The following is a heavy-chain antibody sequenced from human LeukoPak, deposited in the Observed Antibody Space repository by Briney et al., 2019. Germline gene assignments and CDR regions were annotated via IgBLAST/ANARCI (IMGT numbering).Heavy chain of an antibody. CDR1: GFTFSDYA. D-gene: IGHD4-11*01. J-gene: IGHJ4*02. CDR3: ARSVPDYTRFDY. Sequence: GGSLRLSCVASGFTFSDYAMNWVRQAPGKGLEWVSTFKTNSGQVYHAESVRGRFTISRGNSKNTVYLQMSSLRAEDTALYYCARSVPDYTRFDYWGQGALVTVSP. CDR2: FKTNSGQV. V-gene: IGHV3-23*01.